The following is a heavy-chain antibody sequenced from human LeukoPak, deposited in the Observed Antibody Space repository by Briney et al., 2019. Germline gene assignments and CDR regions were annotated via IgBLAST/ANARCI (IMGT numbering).Heavy chain of an antibody. V-gene: IGHV3-66*01. CDR1: GFTFKNYA. J-gene: IGHJ6*02. CDR2: IYSGGST. D-gene: IGHD1-14*01. CDR3: ARSKPTDYYYNGMDI. Sequence: GGSLRLSCAASGFTFKNYAMFWVRQAPGKGLEWVSVIYSGGSTYYADSVKGRFTISRDNSKNTLYLQMNSLRAEDTAVYSCARSKPTDYYYNGMDIWGQGTTVTVSS.